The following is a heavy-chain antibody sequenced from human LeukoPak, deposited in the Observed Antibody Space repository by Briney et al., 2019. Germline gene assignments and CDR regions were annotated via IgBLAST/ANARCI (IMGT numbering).Heavy chain of an antibody. CDR2: VYNSGST. J-gene: IGHJ4*02. Sequence: SETLSLTCNVSGGSVSSGSYYWSWIRLPAGKGLEWIGYVYNSGSTNYNAALKSRVTISADTSKNQFSLKLGSVTTADTAKYYCARDPSGYFNYWGQGILVTVSS. CDR3: ARDPSGYFNY. CDR1: GGSVSSGSYY. V-gene: IGHV4-61*01. D-gene: IGHD3-22*01.